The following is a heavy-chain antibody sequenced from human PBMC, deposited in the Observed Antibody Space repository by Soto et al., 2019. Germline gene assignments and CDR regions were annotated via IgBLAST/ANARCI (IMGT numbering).Heavy chain of an antibody. CDR2: VGGNGSSR. J-gene: IGHJ6*01. CDR1: VATRRRFG. V-gene: IGHV3-23*01. Sequence: GAPLRLCWEASVATRRRFGVTGVRQALGQEKERVSAVGGNGSSRYYADSDQGRFTVSRPNSDSTLFLQMNSRRVEDTALYYCAKCRGPLIVDALDIWGQGITVTVSS. D-gene: IGHD3-22*01. CDR3: AKCRGPLIVDALDI.